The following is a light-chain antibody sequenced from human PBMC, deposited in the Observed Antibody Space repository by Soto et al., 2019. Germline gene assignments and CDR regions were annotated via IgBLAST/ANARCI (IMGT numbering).Light chain of an antibody. CDR3: HVGDSSSDHYV. V-gene: IGLV3-21*02. J-gene: IGLJ1*01. CDR1: NLGGKS. CDR2: DDS. Sequence: SYELTQPPSVSVAPGQTARISCGGNNLGGKSVHWYQQKPGQAPVLVVYDDSDRPSGIPDRFSGSNSGDTATLTIRRVEAGDEADYYCHVGDSSSDHYVFGTGTKVTVL.